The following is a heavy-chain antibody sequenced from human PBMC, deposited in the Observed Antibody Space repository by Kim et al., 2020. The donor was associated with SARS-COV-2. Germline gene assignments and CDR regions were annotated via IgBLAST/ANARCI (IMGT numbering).Heavy chain of an antibody. V-gene: IGHV3-48*04. J-gene: IGHJ6*02. D-gene: IGHD2-2*01. CDR1: GFTFSSYS. Sequence: GGSLRLSCAASGFTFSSYSMNWVRQAPGKGLEWVSYISSSSSTIYYADSVKGRFTISRDNAKNSLYLQMNSLRAEDTAVYYCARERGYCSSTSCYAGGYYYGMDVWGQGTTVTVSS. CDR2: ISSSSSTI. CDR3: ARERGYCSSTSCYAGGYYYGMDV.